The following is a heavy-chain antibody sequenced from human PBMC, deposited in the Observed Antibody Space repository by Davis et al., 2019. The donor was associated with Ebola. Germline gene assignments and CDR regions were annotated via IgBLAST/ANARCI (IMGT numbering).Heavy chain of an antibody. V-gene: IGHV3-23*01. J-gene: IGHJ4*02. D-gene: IGHD2-15*01. Sequence: PGGSLRLSCAASGFTFSSYAMSWVRQAPGKGLEWVSGINGRGTSTYYADSVKGRVTISRDKSKNTLYLQMSGLRAEDTAVYYCAREYCSGGSCYSFFDYWGQGILVTVSS. CDR1: GFTFSSYA. CDR3: AREYCSGGSCYSFFDY. CDR2: INGRGTST.